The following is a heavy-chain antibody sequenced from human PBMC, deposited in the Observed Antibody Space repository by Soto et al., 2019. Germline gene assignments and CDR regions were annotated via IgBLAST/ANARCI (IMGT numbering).Heavy chain of an antibody. CDR2: ISYDGSNK. J-gene: IGHJ5*02. Sequence: GGSLRLSCAASGFTFSSYGMHWVRQAPGKGLEWVAVISYDGSNKYYADSVKGRFTISRDNSKNTLYLQMNSLRAEDTAVYYCAIGSYDSSGSQFIDPWGQGTLVTVCS. V-gene: IGHV3-30*03. CDR3: AIGSYDSSGSQFIDP. D-gene: IGHD3-22*01. CDR1: GFTFSSYG.